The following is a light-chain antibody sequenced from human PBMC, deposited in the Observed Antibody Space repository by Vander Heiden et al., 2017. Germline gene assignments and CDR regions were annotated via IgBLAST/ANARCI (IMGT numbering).Light chain of an antibody. J-gene: IGLJ1*01. CDR3: QSYDSSLSGSYV. CDR2: GNS. V-gene: IGLV1-40*01. Sequence: QSVLTQPPSVSRAPGQSVTISCTGSSSNIGAGYDVHWYQQLPGTAPKLLIYGNSNRPSGVPDRFAGSKSGTSASLAITGLQAEDEADYYCQSYDSSLSGSYVFGTGTKVTVL. CDR1: SSNIGAGYD.